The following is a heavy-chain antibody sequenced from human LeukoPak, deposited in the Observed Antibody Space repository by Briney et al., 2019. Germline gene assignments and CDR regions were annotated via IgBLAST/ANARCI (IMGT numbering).Heavy chain of an antibody. Sequence: GGSLRLSCAASGFTFSSYWMHWVRQAPGKGLVWVSRISSDGSFTNYADSVKGRFTISRDNAKNMLYLQMNTLRAEDTAVYYCARAIGGNDYWGQGNLLTVSS. CDR1: GFTFSSYW. J-gene: IGHJ4*02. V-gene: IGHV3-74*01. D-gene: IGHD1-26*01. CDR3: ARAIGGNDY. CDR2: ISSDGSFT.